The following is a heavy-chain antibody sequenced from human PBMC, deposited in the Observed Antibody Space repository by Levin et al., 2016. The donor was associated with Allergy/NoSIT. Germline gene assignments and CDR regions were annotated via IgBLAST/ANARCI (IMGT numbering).Heavy chain of an antibody. Sequence: WIRQPPGKGLEWIGEINHSGSTNYNPSLKSRVTISVDTSKNQFSLKLSSVTAADTAVYYCARARLTTVGKKAYNWFDPWGQGTLVTVSS. CDR3: ARARLTTVGKKAYNWFDP. CDR2: INHSGST. D-gene: IGHD4-23*01. V-gene: IGHV4-34*01. J-gene: IGHJ5*02.